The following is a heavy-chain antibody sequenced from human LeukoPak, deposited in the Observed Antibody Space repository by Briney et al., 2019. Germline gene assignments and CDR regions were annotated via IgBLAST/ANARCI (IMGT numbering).Heavy chain of an antibody. V-gene: IGHV3-21*04. CDR2: ISSDSSYI. CDR3: ARLYGSSWYPSCFDY. Sequence: PGGSLRLSCAASGFTLSSYTMNWVRQAPGKGLEWVSSISSDSSYIYYADSVKGRFTISRDNAKNSLYLQMNSLRAEDTAVYYCARLYGSSWYPSCFDYWGQGTLVTVSS. D-gene: IGHD6-13*01. CDR1: GFTLSSYT. J-gene: IGHJ4*02.